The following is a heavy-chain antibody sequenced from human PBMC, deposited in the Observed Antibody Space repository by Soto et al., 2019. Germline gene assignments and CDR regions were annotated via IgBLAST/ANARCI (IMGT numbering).Heavy chain of an antibody. CDR2: INPNSGGT. D-gene: IGHD4-17*01. J-gene: IGHJ4*02. Sequence: ASVKVSCKASGYTFTGYYMHWVRQAPGQGLEWMGWINPNSGGTNYAQKFQGWVTMTRDTSISTAYMELSRLRSDDTAVYYCARDLPHTDYHSGTFDNWAQGTLVTVSS. CDR3: ARDLPHTDYHSGTFDN. CDR1: GYTFTGYY. V-gene: IGHV1-2*04.